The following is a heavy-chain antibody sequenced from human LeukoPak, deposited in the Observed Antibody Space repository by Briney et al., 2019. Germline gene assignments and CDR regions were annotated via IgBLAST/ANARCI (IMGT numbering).Heavy chain of an antibody. CDR2: IRYDGSNK. CDR3: AKDNLYSSGCDY. J-gene: IGHJ4*02. CDR1: GFTFSSYG. D-gene: IGHD6-19*01. Sequence: GGSLRLSCAASGFTFSSYGMHWVRQAPGKGLEWVALIRYDGSNKYYADSVKGRFTISRDNSKNTLYLQMNSLRAEDTAVYYRAKDNLYSSGCDYWGQGTLVTVSS. V-gene: IGHV3-30*02.